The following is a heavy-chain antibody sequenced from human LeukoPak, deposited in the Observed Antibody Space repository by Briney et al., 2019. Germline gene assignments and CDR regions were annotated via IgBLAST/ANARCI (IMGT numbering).Heavy chain of an antibody. CDR2: ISAYNGNT. V-gene: IGHV1-18*01. Sequence: ASVKVSCKASGYTFTSYGISWVRQAPGQGLEWMGWISAYNGNTNYAQKLQGRVTMTTDTSTSTAYMELRSLRSDDTAVYYCARLPIVATIGWFDPWGQGTLVTVSS. CDR1: GYTFTSYG. J-gene: IGHJ5*02. CDR3: ARLPIVATIGWFDP. D-gene: IGHD5-12*01.